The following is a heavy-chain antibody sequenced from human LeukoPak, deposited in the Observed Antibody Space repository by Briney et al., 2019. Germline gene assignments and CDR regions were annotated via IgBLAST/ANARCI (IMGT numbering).Heavy chain of an antibody. J-gene: IGHJ3*01. CDR2: ISYSGANS. Sequence: GGSLRLSCVASGFTFSGSAMSWVRQAPGEGLEWVSLISYSGANSYYTDSVRGRFTISRDNSKDTLFLQMNSLRAEDTAIYYCARDMQLSTRGLGTMVTVSS. V-gene: IGHV3-23*01. D-gene: IGHD3-16*02. CDR3: ARDMQLST. CDR1: GFTFSGSA.